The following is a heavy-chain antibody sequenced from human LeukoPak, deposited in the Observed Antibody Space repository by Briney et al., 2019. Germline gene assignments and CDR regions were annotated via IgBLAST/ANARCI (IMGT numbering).Heavy chain of an antibody. V-gene: IGHV1-2*02. Sequence: ASVKVSCKASGYTFIGYYMHWVRQAPGQGLEWMGWINPNSGGTNYPQKFQGRVIMTRDTSISTAYMELSRLTSDDTAVYYCARNKRPHVDAFDIWGQGTMVTVSS. CDR2: INPNSGGT. CDR1: GYTFIGYY. J-gene: IGHJ3*02. CDR3: ARNKRPHVDAFDI.